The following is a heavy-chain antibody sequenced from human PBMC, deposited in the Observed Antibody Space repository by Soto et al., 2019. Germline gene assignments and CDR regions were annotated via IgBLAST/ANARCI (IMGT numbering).Heavy chain of an antibody. J-gene: IGHJ4*02. CDR1: GFTFSSYA. D-gene: IGHD3-22*01. CDR2: ISYDGSNK. Sequence: QVQLVESGGGVVQPGRSLRLSCAASGFTFSSYAMHWVRQAPGKGLEWVAVISYDGSNKYYADSVKGRFTISRDNSKNPLDLQMNSLRAADTAVYYCARGITMIVVVRPGPDYWGQGTLVTVSS. CDR3: ARGITMIVVVRPGPDY. V-gene: IGHV3-30-3*01.